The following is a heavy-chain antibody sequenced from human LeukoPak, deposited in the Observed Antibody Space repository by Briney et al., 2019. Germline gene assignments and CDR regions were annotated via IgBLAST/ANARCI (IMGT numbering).Heavy chain of an antibody. Sequence: TGGSLRLSCAASGFTFSSYGMHWVRQAPGKGLEWVAVIWYDGSDEYYTDSVKGRFTIFRDNSKNTLYLQMNSLRAEDTAIYYCAREGDAFDIWGQGTMVTVSS. J-gene: IGHJ3*02. CDR1: GFTFSSYG. CDR3: AREGDAFDI. V-gene: IGHV3-33*01. CDR2: IWYDGSDE.